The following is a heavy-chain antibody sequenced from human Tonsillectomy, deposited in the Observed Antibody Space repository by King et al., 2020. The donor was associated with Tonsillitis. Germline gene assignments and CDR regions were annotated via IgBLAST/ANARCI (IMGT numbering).Heavy chain of an antibody. CDR2: IIPIFGTA. CDR1: GGTFSSYA. J-gene: IGHJ6*02. CDR3: ARVQGVYSSGWSDDYYYYYYGMDV. Sequence: VQLVESGAEVKKPGSSVKVSCKASGGTFSSYAISWVRQAPGQGLEWMGGIIPIFGTANYAQKFQGRVTFTADESTSTAYMELSSLGSEDTAVYYCARVQGVYSSGWSDDYYYYYYGMDVWGQGTTVTVCS. V-gene: IGHV1-69*01. D-gene: IGHD6-19*01.